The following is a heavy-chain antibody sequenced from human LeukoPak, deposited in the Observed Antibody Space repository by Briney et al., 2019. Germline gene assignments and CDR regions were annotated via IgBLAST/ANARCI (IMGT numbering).Heavy chain of an antibody. V-gene: IGHV4-38-2*01. J-gene: IGHJ4*02. CDR1: GYSISSGYY. CDR2: IYHSGST. D-gene: IGHD2-15*01. Sequence: SETLSLTXAVSGYSISSGYYWGWIRQPPGKGLEWIGSIYHSGSTYYNPSLKSRVTISVDTSKNQFSLKLSSVTAADTAVYYCAAYCSGGSCYSDSDYWGQGTLVTVSS. CDR3: AAYCSGGSCYSDSDY.